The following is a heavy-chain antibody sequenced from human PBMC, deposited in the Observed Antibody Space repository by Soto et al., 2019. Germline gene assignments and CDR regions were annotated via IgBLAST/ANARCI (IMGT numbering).Heavy chain of an antibody. J-gene: IGHJ4*02. CDR2: IIPIFGTA. V-gene: IGHV1-69*13. CDR1: GCTFSSYA. D-gene: IGHD1-26*01. Sequence: SVKVSCKSSGCTFSSYAISCVRQAPGQGLEWMGGIIPIFGTANYAQKFQGRVTITADESTSTAYMELSSLRSEDTAVYYCARDKGYSGSYYESYWGQGTLVTVSS. CDR3: ARDKGYSGSYYESY.